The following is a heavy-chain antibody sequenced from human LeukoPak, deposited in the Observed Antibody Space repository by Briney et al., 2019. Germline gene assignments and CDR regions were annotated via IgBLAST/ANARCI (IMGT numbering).Heavy chain of an antibody. J-gene: IGHJ4*02. D-gene: IGHD3-22*01. CDR1: GFTVSSNY. Sequence: GGSLRLSCAASGFTVSSNYMSWVRQAPGKGLEWVSIIYSGGSTYYADSVKGRFTISRDNSKNTLYLQMNSLRAEDTAVYYCARAPDSSGYHYISDYWGQGTLVTVSS. V-gene: IGHV3-53*01. CDR3: ARAPDSSGYHYISDY. CDR2: IYSGGST.